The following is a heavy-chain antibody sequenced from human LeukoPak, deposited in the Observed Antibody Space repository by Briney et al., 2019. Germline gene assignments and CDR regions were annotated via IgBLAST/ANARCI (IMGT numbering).Heavy chain of an antibody. J-gene: IGHJ5*02. V-gene: IGHV1-2*02. CDR2: INPNSGGT. D-gene: IGHD6-13*01. CDR3: ARGGSSSWYWGRRNWFDP. Sequence: ASVKVSCKASGYTFTGYYMHWVRQAPGQGLEWMGWINPNSGGTNYAQKFQGRVTMTRDTSISTAYMELSRLRSDDTAVYYCARGGSSSWYWGRRNWFDPWGQGTLVTVSS. CDR1: GYTFTGYY.